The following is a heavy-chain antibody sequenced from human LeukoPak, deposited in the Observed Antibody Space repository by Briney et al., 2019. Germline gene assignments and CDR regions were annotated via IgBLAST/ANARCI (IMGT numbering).Heavy chain of an antibody. CDR1: GGSISSYY. CDR3: ARCEGFANWFDP. V-gene: IGHV4-4*09. CDR2: IYTSGST. J-gene: IGHJ5*02. Sequence: PSETLSLTCTVSGGSISSYYWSWIRQPPGKGLEWIGYIYTSGSTNYNPSLKSRVTISVDTSKNQFSLKLSSVTAADTAVYYCARCEGFANWFDPWGQGTLVTVSS.